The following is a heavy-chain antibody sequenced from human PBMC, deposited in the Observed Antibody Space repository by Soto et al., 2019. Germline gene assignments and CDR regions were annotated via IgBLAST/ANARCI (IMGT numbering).Heavy chain of an antibody. J-gene: IGHJ5*01. CDR2: ISYSGST. CDR3: ARDVGLQHDTGDYGFWSGKNNWFDP. CDR1: GGSITGHY. Sequence: PSETLSLTCTVSGGSITGHYWSWIRQPPGKGLQYIGYISYSGSTNYNPSLKSRVTISVDTSNNQFSLMLSSVTAADTAVYYCARDVGLQHDTGDYGFWSGKNNWFDPWGQGILVTVSS. V-gene: IGHV4-59*11. D-gene: IGHD3-3*01.